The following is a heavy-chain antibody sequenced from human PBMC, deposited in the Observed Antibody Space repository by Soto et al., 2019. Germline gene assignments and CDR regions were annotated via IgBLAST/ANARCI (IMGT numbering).Heavy chain of an antibody. CDR2: ISAYNGNT. Sequence: GASVKGSCKASGGTFSTYAISWVRQAPGQGLEWMGWISAYNGNTNYAQKLQGRVTMTTDTSTSTAYMELRSLRSDDTAVYYCARVWLAQLRYFDWLSSEWFDPWGQGTLVTVSS. CDR3: ARVWLAQLRYFDWLSSEWFDP. CDR1: GGTFSTYA. V-gene: IGHV1-18*01. D-gene: IGHD3-9*01. J-gene: IGHJ5*02.